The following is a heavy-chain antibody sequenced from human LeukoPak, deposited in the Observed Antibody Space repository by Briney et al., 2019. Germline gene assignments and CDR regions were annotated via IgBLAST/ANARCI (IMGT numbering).Heavy chain of an antibody. J-gene: IGHJ4*02. CDR2: IRYDGSNK. CDR3: AKVESRIAVADYFDY. CDR1: GFTFSSYG. Sequence: GGSLRLSCAASGFTFSSYGMHWVRQAPGKGVEGGAFIRYDGSNKYYADSVKGRFTISRDNSKKTLYMQMNSLRAEDTAVYYCAKVESRIAVADYFDYWGQGTLVTVSS. V-gene: IGHV3-30*02. D-gene: IGHD6-19*01.